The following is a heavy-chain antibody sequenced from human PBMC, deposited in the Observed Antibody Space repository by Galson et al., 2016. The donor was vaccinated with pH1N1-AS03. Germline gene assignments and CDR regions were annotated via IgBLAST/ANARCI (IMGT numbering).Heavy chain of an antibody. CDR3: AKGDDFWSGYSPNYYYCMDV. Sequence: SLRLACAASGFSFSTYAMTWVRQAPGKGLEWVSGISGSGGTTYYAESVKGRSAISRDNSKNRLYLLMNSLRAENTAVYYCAKGDDFWSGYSPNYYYCMDVWGKGTTVTVSS. V-gene: IGHV3-23*01. D-gene: IGHD3-3*01. J-gene: IGHJ6*03. CDR2: ISGSGGTT. CDR1: GFSFSTYA.